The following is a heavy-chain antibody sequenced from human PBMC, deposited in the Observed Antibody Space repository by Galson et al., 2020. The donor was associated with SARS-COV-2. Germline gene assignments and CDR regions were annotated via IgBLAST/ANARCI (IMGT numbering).Heavy chain of an antibody. CDR2: ISNDGSKK. CDR1: AFTLSSYD. J-gene: IGHJ4*02. V-gene: IGHV3-30*07. CDR3: ASGRTITILDY. D-gene: IGHD3-3*01. Sequence: GESLRLSCAAYAFTLSSYDMHWVRQAPGKGLEWEAVISNDGSKKFYADSVKDRLTISRDHSKNTLYLQVNSLRAEDTSVYYCASGRTITILDYWCQGTLFTVSS.